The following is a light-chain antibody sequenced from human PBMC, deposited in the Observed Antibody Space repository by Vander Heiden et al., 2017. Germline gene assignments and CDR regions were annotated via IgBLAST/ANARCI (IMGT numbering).Light chain of an antibody. CDR2: DAS. Sequence: AIQLTQSPSSLSASVGDRVTITCRASQGISSALAWYQQKPGKAPKLLIYDASSLESGVPSRFSGSGSGTDFTLTISSLQPEDFATYYCQQFNSYPQRINVGPGTKVDIK. CDR3: QQFNSYPQRIN. CDR1: QGISSA. J-gene: IGKJ3*01. V-gene: IGKV1-13*02.